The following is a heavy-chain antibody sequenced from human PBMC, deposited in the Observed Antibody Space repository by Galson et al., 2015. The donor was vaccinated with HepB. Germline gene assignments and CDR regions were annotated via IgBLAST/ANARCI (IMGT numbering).Heavy chain of an antibody. CDR1: GGTFSNYA. CDR3: ALARDPNPTYYSSVNYGMDV. D-gene: IGHD2-2*01. CDR2: IIPFSGTP. J-gene: IGHJ6*02. Sequence: SCKASGGTFSNYAITWVRQAPGQGLEWMGGIIPFSGTPIYAQRFQGRVTITADESTTTAHMELSSLRSDDTAVFYCALARDPNPTYYSSVNYGMDVWGQGTTVTVSS. V-gene: IGHV1-69*01.